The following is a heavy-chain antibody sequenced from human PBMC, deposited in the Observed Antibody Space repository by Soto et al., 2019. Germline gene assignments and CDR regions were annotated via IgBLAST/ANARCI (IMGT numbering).Heavy chain of an antibody. CDR3: VRPQAKELGTIRGAFDI. Sequence: GESLKISCKGSADTFISHWIAWVRQMPGKGLELMGLIYPADSDTRYSPSFEGQVTISVDKSISTAYLQWSSLKASDTAMYYCVRPQAKELGTIRGAFDIWGQGTKVTVSS. V-gene: IGHV5-51*01. D-gene: IGHD3-10*01. CDR2: IYPADSDT. J-gene: IGHJ3*02. CDR1: ADTFISHW.